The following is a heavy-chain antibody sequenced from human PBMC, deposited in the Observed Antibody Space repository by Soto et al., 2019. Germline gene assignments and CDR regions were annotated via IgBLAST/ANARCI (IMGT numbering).Heavy chain of an antibody. CDR3: ARAHRLYSSGWLIDY. CDR2: INSDGSST. Sequence: PGGSLRLSCAASGFTFSSYWMHWVRQAPGKGLVWVSRINSDGSSTSYADSVKGRFTISRDNAKNTLYLQMNSLRAEDTAVYYCARAHRLYSSGWLIDYWGQGTLVTVSS. J-gene: IGHJ4*02. V-gene: IGHV3-74*01. CDR1: GFTFSSYW. D-gene: IGHD6-19*01.